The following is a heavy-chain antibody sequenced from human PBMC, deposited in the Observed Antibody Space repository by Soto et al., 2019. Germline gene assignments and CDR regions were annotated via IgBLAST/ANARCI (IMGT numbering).Heavy chain of an antibody. V-gene: IGHV1-8*01. CDR2: MNPNSGNT. CDR1: GYTFTSYD. Sequence: ASVKVSCKASGYTFTSYDINWVRQATGQGLEWMGWMNPNSGNTGYAQKFQGRVTMTRNTSISTAYMELSSLRSEDTAVYYCARTMITVGGVIADYYYYMDCWGKGAKVTVSS. J-gene: IGHJ6*03. D-gene: IGHD3-16*02. CDR3: ARTMITVGGVIADYYYYMDC.